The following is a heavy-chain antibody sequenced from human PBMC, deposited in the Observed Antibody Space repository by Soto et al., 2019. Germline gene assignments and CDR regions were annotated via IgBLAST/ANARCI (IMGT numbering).Heavy chain of an antibody. CDR1: GGSISGSSYY. V-gene: IGHV4-39*01. CDR3: MLGSGWKDFDY. CDR2: IYYSGST. Sequence: SETLSLTCSVSGGSISGSSYYWGWIRQPPGKGLEWIGNIYYSGSTYYNPSLKSRVTISVDTSKNQFSLKLSSVTAADTAVYYCMLGSGWKDFDYWGQGTLVTVSS. J-gene: IGHJ4*02. D-gene: IGHD3-22*01.